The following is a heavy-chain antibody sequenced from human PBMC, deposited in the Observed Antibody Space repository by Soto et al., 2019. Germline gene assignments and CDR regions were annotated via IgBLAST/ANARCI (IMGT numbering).Heavy chain of an antibody. CDR2: INNYGSYT. J-gene: IGHJ4*02. Sequence: GGSLRLSCAASGFTFNTFWMHWVRQAPGKGPVWVSCINNYGSYTSYADSVKGRFTISRDNAKNTLYLQMNSLRAEDSAVYYCAKWGPYDFSMGYWGQGASVTVSS. CDR3: AKWGPYDFSMGY. CDR1: GFTFNTFW. V-gene: IGHV3-74*01. D-gene: IGHD3-3*01.